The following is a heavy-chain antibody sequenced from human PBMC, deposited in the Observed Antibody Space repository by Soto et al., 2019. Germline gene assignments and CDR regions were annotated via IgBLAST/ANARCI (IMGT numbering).Heavy chain of an antibody. CDR2: IIPIFGTA. CDR1: GGTFSSYA. Sequence: QVQLVQSGAEVKKPGSSVKVSCKASGGTFSSYAISWVRQAPGQGLEWMGGIIPIFGTANYAQKFQGRVTITADESTSTAYMELSSLRSEDTAVYYCARDRPYGDYGHYYYGMDVWGQGTTVTVSS. D-gene: IGHD4-17*01. V-gene: IGHV1-69*01. J-gene: IGHJ6*02. CDR3: ARDRPYGDYGHYYYGMDV.